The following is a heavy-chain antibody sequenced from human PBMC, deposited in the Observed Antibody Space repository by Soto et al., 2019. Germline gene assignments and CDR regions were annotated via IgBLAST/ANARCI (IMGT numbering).Heavy chain of an antibody. D-gene: IGHD2-8*01. Sequence: GGSLRLSCAASGFTFSSYSMNWVRQAPGKGLEWVSFISGSSSYIYYADSVKGRFTISRDNAKNSLYLQMNSLRAEDTAVYYCARDMGTNGVGGDYWGQGTLVTVSS. CDR2: ISGSSSYI. CDR3: ARDMGTNGVGGDY. J-gene: IGHJ4*02. V-gene: IGHV3-21*01. CDR1: GFTFSSYS.